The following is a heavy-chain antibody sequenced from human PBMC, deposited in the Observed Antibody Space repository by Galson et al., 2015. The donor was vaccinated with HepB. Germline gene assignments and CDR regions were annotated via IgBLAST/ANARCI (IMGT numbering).Heavy chain of an antibody. V-gene: IGHV3-7*01. D-gene: IGHD2-2*01. CDR3: ARAGLPSIVVVPARAFDI. CDR2: IKQDGSEK. J-gene: IGHJ3*02. CDR1: GFTFSSYW. Sequence: SLRLSCAASGFTFSSYWMSWVRQAPGKGLEWVANIKQDGSEKYYVDSVKGRFTISRDNAKNSLYLQMNSLRAEDTAVYYCARAGLPSIVVVPARAFDIWGQGTMVTVSS.